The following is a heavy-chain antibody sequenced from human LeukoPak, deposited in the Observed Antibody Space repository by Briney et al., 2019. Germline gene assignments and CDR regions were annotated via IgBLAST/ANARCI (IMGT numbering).Heavy chain of an antibody. Sequence: SVEVSCKASGGTFSSYAISWVRQAPGQGLEWMGGIIPIFGTANYAQKFQGRVTITTDESTSTAYMELSSLRSEDTAVYYCASTHTALHYGGNSHTAFDIWGQGTMVTVSS. D-gene: IGHD4-23*01. CDR1: GGTFSSYA. V-gene: IGHV1-69*05. J-gene: IGHJ3*02. CDR2: IIPIFGTA. CDR3: ASTHTALHYGGNSHTAFDI.